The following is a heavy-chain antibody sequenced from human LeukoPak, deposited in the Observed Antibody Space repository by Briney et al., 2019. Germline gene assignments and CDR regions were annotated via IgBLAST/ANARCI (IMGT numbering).Heavy chain of an antibody. CDR1: GGSISSYY. V-gene: IGHV4-59*08. D-gene: IGHD1-26*01. J-gene: IGHJ4*02. Sequence: SSETVSLTCTVSGGSISSYYWSWIRQPPGKGLECSGYISYSGSTNYNPSLKSRVTISVDTSKSQFSLRLSSVTAADTAMYYCARQWRGGSYTFYFDYWGQGTLVTVS. CDR2: ISYSGST. CDR3: ARQWRGGSYTFYFDY.